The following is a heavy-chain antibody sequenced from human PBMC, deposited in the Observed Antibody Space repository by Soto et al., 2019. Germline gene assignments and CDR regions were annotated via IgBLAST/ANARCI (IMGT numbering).Heavy chain of an antibody. J-gene: IGHJ4*02. CDR3: ARFSRRYYGSGSYTFYFDS. CDR2: IYYSGST. CDR1: GGSINSYY. V-gene: IGHV4-59*01. Sequence: SETLSLTCTVSGGSINSYYWSWIRQPPGKGLEWIGYIYYSGSTSYNPSLKSRVTISVDTSKNQFSLKLSSVTAADTAVYYCARFSRRYYGSGSYTFYFDSWGQGTLVTVSS. D-gene: IGHD3-10*01.